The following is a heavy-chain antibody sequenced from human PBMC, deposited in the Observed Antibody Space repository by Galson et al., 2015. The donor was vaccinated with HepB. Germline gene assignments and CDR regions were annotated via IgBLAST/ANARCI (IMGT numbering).Heavy chain of an antibody. V-gene: IGHV3-7*01. J-gene: IGHJ4*02. CDR2: IKQDGSET. Sequence: SLRLSCAVSGFTFSNYWMGWVRQAPGKGLEWLATIKQDGSETYYVDSVKGRFTISRDNARNSLYLHMNSLRVEDTAVYYCARPQRRTSGEPWGQGTSVTVSS. D-gene: IGHD1-14*01. CDR1: GFTFSNYW. CDR3: ARPQRRTSGEP.